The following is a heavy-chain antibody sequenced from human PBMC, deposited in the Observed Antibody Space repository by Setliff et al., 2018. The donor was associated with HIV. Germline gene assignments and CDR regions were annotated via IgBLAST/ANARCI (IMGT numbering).Heavy chain of an antibody. CDR1: GGTFGNYA. CDR3: TRGYDFWSGYYNPYNWFDP. CDR2: IIPIFGTT. D-gene: IGHD3-3*01. V-gene: IGHV1-69*13. Sequence: SVKVSCKASGGTFGNYAISWVRQAPGQGLEWMGGIIPIFGTTNYAQKFQGRVTITADESTSTAYMELSSLRSEDTAVYYCTRGYDFWSGYYNPYNWFDPWGQGTLVTVSS. J-gene: IGHJ5*02.